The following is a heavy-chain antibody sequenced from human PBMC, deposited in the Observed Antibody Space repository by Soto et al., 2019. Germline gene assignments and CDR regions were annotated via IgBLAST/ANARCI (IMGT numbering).Heavy chain of an antibody. CDR3: ARGLRYSSSWYVNYYYGMDV. D-gene: IGHD6-13*01. CDR1: GYSIRRGNY. J-gene: IGHJ6*02. CDR2: IYHSGST. V-gene: IGHV4-38-2*01. Sequence: PENLYLTCGGSGYSIRRGNYCGWSRQPPGKGLEWLGSIYHSGSTYYNPSLNSRVTISVDTSKNQFSLKLSPVTAADTAVYYCARGLRYSSSWYVNYYYGMDVWGQGTTVT.